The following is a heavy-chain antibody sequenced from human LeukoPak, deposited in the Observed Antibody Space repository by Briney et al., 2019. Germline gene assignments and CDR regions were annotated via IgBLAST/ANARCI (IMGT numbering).Heavy chain of an antibody. D-gene: IGHD5-18*01. CDR1: GFTFNSYG. Sequence: GGSLRLSCAASGFTFNSYGMHWVRKAPGKGLEWVAFIQYAGSDKYYADSVKGRFTISRDNSKNTLYLQMNSLRAEDTAVYYCAKGWDVDTAIDYWGQGTLVTVSS. CDR3: AKGWDVDTAIDY. V-gene: IGHV3-30*02. CDR2: IQYAGSDK. J-gene: IGHJ4*02.